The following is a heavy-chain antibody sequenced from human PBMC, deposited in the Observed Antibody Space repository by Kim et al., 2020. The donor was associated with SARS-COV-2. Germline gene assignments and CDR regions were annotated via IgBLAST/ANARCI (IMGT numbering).Heavy chain of an antibody. Sequence: SETLSLTCTVSGDSINPYYWSWIRQPPGKGLEWIGYVHYKGSTNYNPSLESRVTISMDTSKNEFSLKLNSVTAADTAIYYCARGERRGILGNYRTGKFDYWGQGSLVTVSS. D-gene: IGHD3-10*01. V-gene: IGHV4-59*13. CDR1: GDSINPYY. CDR2: VHYKGST. CDR3: ARGERRGILGNYRTGKFDY. J-gene: IGHJ4*02.